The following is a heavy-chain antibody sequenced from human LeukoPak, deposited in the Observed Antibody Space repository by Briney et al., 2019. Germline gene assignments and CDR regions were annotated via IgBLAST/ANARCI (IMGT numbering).Heavy chain of an antibody. D-gene: IGHD6-6*01. CDR2: IYYRGST. J-gene: IGHJ4*02. Sequence: KASETLSLTCNVFDYSISSGYYWGWIRQPPGKGLEWIGYIYYRGSTNYNPSLKSRVTISVDTSKNQFSLKLASVTAADTAVYYCARGYTSSSEPFDYWGQGTLVTVSS. CDR1: DYSISSGYY. V-gene: IGHV4-61*01. CDR3: ARGYTSSSEPFDY.